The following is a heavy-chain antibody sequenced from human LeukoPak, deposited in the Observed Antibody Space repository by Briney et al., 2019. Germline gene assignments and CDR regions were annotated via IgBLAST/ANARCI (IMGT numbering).Heavy chain of an antibody. D-gene: IGHD2-15*01. CDR2: IKQDGSEK. V-gene: IGHV3-7*01. J-gene: IGHJ3*02. CDR3: ARAVGKDIVVVVAATCWPRGLIVDI. CDR1: GFTFSRYW. Sequence: GGSLRLLCAASGFTFSRYWMSWVRQAPGKGLEWVANIKQDGSEKYYVDSVKGRFTISRDNAKNSLYLQMNSLRAEDTAVYYCARAVGKDIVVVVAATCWPRGLIVDIWGQGTMVTVSS.